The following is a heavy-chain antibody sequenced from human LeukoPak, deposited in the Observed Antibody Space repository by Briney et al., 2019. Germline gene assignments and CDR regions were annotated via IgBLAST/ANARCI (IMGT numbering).Heavy chain of an antibody. CDR3: ARASHDYGDYSHFDY. D-gene: IGHD4-17*01. CDR2: IYHSGST. J-gene: IGHJ4*02. V-gene: IGHV4-39*07. Sequence: PSETLSLTCTVSGGSISSSPYYWGWIRQPPGKGLEWIGSIYHSGSTNYNPSLKTRVTISVDKSKNQFSLKLSSVTAADTAVYYCARASHDYGDYSHFDYWGQGTLVTVSS. CDR1: GGSISSSPYY.